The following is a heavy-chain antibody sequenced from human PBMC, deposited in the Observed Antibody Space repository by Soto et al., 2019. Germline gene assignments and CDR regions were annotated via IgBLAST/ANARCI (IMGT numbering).Heavy chain of an antibody. CDR1: GFIFSSYA. Sequence: EVQLLESGGGLVQPGGSLSLSCAASGFIFSSYAMNWVRQAPGKGLEWVSGISDSGGSTYYADSVKGRFTISRDNSKNTLYLQMNSLRAEDTAVYYCVRGDYYGSGTYFAFWGQGTLVTVSS. CDR3: VRGDYYGSGTYFAF. J-gene: IGHJ4*02. CDR2: ISDSGGST. D-gene: IGHD3-10*01. V-gene: IGHV3-23*01.